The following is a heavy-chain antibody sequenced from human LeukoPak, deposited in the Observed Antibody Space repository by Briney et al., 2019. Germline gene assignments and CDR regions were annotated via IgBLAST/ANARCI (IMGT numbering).Heavy chain of an antibody. D-gene: IGHD3-22*01. V-gene: IGHV3-48*04. CDR2: ISSSSSTI. Sequence: GGSLSLSCAAAGFTFSSYSMNWVRQATGKGLEWVTYISSSSSTIYYADSVKGRFTISRDNAKNSLYLQMNSLRAEDTALYYCARGLGSSGYYYPYYFDYWGQGTLVTVSS. J-gene: IGHJ4*02. CDR1: GFTFSSYS. CDR3: ARGLGSSGYYYPYYFDY.